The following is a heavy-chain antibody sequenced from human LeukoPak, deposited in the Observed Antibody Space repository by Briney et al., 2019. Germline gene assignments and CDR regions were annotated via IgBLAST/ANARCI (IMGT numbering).Heavy chain of an antibody. CDR2: ISSSGSTK. CDR1: GFTFSDYY. J-gene: IGHJ4*02. D-gene: IGHD3-22*01. V-gene: IGHV3-11*04. Sequence: GGSLRLSCAASGFTFSDYYMSWIRQAPGKGLEWVSYISSSGSTKYYADSVKGRFTISRDNSKNTLYLQMNSLRADDTALYYCARTPYDTSGYPDYWGQGILVTVSS. CDR3: ARTPYDTSGYPDY.